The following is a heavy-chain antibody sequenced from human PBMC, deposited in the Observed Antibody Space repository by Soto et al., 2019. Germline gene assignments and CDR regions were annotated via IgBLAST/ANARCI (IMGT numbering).Heavy chain of an antibody. V-gene: IGHV2-5*01. CDR3: AHSPAGSYSREYFDY. CDR1: GFSLSTSGVA. CDR2: IYWNEDK. Sequence: QNTLKESGPTLVKPTQTLTLTCTVSGFSLSTSGVAVGWIRQPPGKAPEWLALIYWNEDKVYSPSLKTRLSITKDMSKNQVVLTMTNMNPVDTATYYCAHSPAGSYSREYFDYWGPGTLVSVSS. J-gene: IGHJ4*02. D-gene: IGHD1-26*01.